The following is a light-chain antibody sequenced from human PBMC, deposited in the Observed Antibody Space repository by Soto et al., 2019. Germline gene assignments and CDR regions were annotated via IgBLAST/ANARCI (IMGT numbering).Light chain of an antibody. V-gene: IGLV1-40*01. CDR2: GNN. CDR1: SSNIGADFG. Sequence: QSVLTQPPSVSGAPGQRVTISCTGSSSNIGADFGVHWYQQLPGTAPKLLISGNNNRPSGVPDRFSGSKSDTSASLAISGLQAEDEADYYCQSYDSSLSGFVFGSGTKVTVL. J-gene: IGLJ1*01. CDR3: QSYDSSLSGFV.